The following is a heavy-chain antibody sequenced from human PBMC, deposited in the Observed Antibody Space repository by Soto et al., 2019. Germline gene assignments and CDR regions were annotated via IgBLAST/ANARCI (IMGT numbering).Heavy chain of an antibody. J-gene: IGHJ6*04. CDR2: IDPSDSYT. V-gene: IGHV5-10-1*01. Sequence: GDSLKISCKGSGYSFTSYWISWVRQMPGKGLEWMGRIDPSDSYTNYSPSFQGHVTISADKSISTAYLQWSSLKASDTAMYYCARSAAAAGTLYYYYGMDVWGKGTMVTVSS. CDR3: ARSAAAAGTLYYYYGMDV. D-gene: IGHD6-13*01. CDR1: GYSFTSYW.